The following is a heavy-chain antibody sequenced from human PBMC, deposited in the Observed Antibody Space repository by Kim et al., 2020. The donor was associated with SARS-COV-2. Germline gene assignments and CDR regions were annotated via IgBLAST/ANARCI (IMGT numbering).Heavy chain of an antibody. CDR1: GGTFSSYA. D-gene: IGHD3-10*01. V-gene: IGHV1-69*04. J-gene: IGHJ5*02. CDR2: IIPILGIA. Sequence: SVKVSCKASGGTFSSYAISWVRQAPGQGLEWMGRIIPILGIANYAQKFQGRVTITADKSTSTAYMELSSLRSEDTAVYYCARDPSITMVRVPAGGMRGFDPWGQGTLVTVSS. CDR3: ARDPSITMVRVPAGGMRGFDP.